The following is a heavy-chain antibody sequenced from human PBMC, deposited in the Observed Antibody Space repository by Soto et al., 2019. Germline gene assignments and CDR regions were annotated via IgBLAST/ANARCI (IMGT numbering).Heavy chain of an antibody. CDR3: AKDVWITMVRGRPDY. CDR2: ISYDGTNK. J-gene: IGHJ4*02. D-gene: IGHD3-10*01. CDR1: GFTFSSYG. Sequence: GGSLRLSCAASGFTFSSYGMHWVRQAPGKGLEWVAVISYDGTNKYYADSVKGRFTISRDNSKNTLYLQMNSLRAEDTAVYYCAKDVWITMVRGRPDYWGQGTLVTVSS. V-gene: IGHV3-30*18.